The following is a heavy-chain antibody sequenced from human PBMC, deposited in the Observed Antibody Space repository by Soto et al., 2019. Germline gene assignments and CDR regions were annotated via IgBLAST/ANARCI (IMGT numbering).Heavy chain of an antibody. D-gene: IGHD3-3*01. Sequence: GASVKVSCKASGYTFTSYGISWVRQAPGQGLEWMGWINPNSGGTNYAQKFQGRVTMTRDTSISTAYMELSRLRSDDTAVFYCARLLQTYYDFWSGYFEEPQNDYWGQGTLVTVSS. V-gene: IGHV1-2*02. CDR2: INPNSGGT. CDR3: ARLLQTYYDFWSGYFEEPQNDY. CDR1: GYTFTSYG. J-gene: IGHJ4*02.